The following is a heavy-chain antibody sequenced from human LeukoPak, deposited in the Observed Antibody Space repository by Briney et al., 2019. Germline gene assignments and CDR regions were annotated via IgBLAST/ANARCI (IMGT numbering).Heavy chain of an antibody. V-gene: IGHV4-34*01. CDR3: ARALYYFDY. CDR1: GGSFSGDY. J-gene: IGHJ4*02. Sequence: SETLSLTCAVYGGSFSGDYWSWIRQPPGKGLEWIGEINHSGSTNYNPSLKSRVTISVDTSKNQFSLKLSSVAAADTAVYYCARALYYFDYWGQGTLVTVSS. CDR2: INHSGST.